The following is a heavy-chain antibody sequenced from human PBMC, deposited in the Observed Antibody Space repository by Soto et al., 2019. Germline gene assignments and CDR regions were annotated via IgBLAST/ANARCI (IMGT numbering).Heavy chain of an antibody. Sequence: LRLSCAASGFTFSSYSMNWVRQAPGKGLEWISYISSSSSNIFYADSVKGRFTISRDNAKAPLYLQMNSLRDEDTAVYYCARDPQSGNYYHYYYYGMDVWGQGTTVTVSS. D-gene: IGHD1-26*01. CDR2: ISSSSSNI. CDR1: GFTFSSYS. V-gene: IGHV3-48*02. J-gene: IGHJ6*02. CDR3: ARDPQSGNYYHYYYYGMDV.